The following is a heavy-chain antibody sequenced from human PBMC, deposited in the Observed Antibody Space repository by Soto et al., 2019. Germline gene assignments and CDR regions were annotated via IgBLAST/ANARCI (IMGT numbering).Heavy chain of an antibody. D-gene: IGHD3-22*01. CDR1: RYTLTIYV. CDR3: ARGVGGNYYYDSSGYYYNY. J-gene: IGHJ4*02. V-gene: IGHV1-8*01. CDR2: MTPNSGNT. Sequence: SVKVSSKACRYTLTIYVSRWGRQDKGQGLERMGWMTPNSGNTGSAQKFQGRVTMTRNTSISTAYMELSSLRSEDTAVYYCARGVGGNYYYDSSGYYYNYWGQGTRVTVSS.